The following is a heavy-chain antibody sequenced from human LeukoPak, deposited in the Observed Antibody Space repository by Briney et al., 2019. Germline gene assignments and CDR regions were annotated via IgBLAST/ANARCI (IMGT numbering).Heavy chain of an antibody. J-gene: IGHJ4*02. D-gene: IGHD3-16*01. CDR1: RSTFNNPY. CDR2: INPDGSEK. Sequence: PGRSLRPSCVASRSTFNNPYMSWVSQAPGKGLQWVANINPDGSEKYYVDSVKGRFTISRDNAKNSLYLQMQSVRAEDTAVYYCARTYAYDATGDRGHWGQGTMVTVSS. CDR3: ARTYAYDATGDRGH. V-gene: IGHV3-7*01.